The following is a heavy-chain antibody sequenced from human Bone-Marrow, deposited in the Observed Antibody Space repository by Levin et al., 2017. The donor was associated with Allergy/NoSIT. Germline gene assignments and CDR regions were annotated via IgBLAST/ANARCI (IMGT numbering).Heavy chain of an antibody. J-gene: IGHJ4*02. D-gene: IGHD3-22*01. CDR1: GFTFSSYA. Sequence: PGESLKISCAASGFTFSSYAMSWVRQAPGKGLEWVSAISGSGGSTYYADSVKGRFTISRDNSKNTLYLQMNSLRAEDTAVYYCAKDYDYYDSSGYFIFDYWGQGTLVTVSS. CDR2: ISGSGGST. V-gene: IGHV3-23*01. CDR3: AKDYDYYDSSGYFIFDY.